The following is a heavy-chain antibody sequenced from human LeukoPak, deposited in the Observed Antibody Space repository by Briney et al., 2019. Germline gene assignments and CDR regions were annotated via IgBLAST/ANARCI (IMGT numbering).Heavy chain of an antibody. CDR1: GGSIATYY. D-gene: IGHD5-12*01. V-gene: IGHV4-59*01. CDR3: AREGYSGHDFIY. CDR2: IYHSGDT. J-gene: IGHJ4*02. Sequence: SESLSLTCTVSGGSIATYYWSWIRQPPGKGLEWIGYIYHSGDTKYNPSLKSRVTISVDTSKNQFSLRLRSVTAADTAVYYCAREGYSGHDFIYWGQGTLVTVSS.